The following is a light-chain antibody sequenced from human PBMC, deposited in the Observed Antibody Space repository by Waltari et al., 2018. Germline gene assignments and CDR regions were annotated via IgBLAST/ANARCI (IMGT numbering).Light chain of an antibody. CDR1: SGHSSNI. CDR3: QTGGHGTWV. CDR2: VNSDGSH. J-gene: IGLJ3*02. V-gene: IGLV4-69*01. Sequence: QLVLTQSPSASASLGASVRLTCTLDSGHSSNIIAWHQQQPEKGPRYLMKVNSDGSHSKGDGIPDRFSGSGSGAELYLTISSVQSEDEADYYCQTGGHGTWVFGGGTKLTVL.